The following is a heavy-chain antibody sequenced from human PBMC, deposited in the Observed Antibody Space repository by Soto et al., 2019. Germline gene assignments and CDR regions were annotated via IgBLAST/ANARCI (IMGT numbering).Heavy chain of an antibody. V-gene: IGHV3-23*01. CDR2: ISGSGGST. J-gene: IGHJ4*02. CDR3: AKGDFWSGYRPIDY. Sequence: GGSLRLSCAASGFTFSSYAMSWVRQAPGKGLEWVSAISGSGGSTYYADSVKGRFTISRDNSKNTLYLQMNSLRAEDTAVYYCAKGDFWSGYRPIDYWGQGTLVTVSS. D-gene: IGHD3-3*01. CDR1: GFTFSSYA.